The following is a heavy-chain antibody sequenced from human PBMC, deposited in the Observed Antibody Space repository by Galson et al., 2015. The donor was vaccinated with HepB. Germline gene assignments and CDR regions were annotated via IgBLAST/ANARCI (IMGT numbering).Heavy chain of an antibody. CDR2: IYGGGNT. V-gene: IGHV3-53*01. Sequence: RLSCAASEFTVSSNYMTWVRQAPGKGLEWVSLIYGGGNTNYADSVKGRFTISRDNSKNTVYLQMNSLRAEDTGVYYCAGPTVTSRDWYFDLWGRGTLVTVSS. D-gene: IGHD4-17*01. CDR1: EFTVSSNY. J-gene: IGHJ2*01. CDR3: AGPTVTSRDWYFDL.